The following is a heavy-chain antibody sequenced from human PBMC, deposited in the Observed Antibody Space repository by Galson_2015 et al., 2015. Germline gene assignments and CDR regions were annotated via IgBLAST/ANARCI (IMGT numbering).Heavy chain of an antibody. CDR1: GFTFSSYG. CDR3: ARADMTHLYYFDY. D-gene: IGHD2-15*01. J-gene: IGHJ4*02. Sequence: SLRLSCAASGFTFSSYGMHWVRQAPGKGLEWVAVIWYDGSNKYYADSVKGRFTISRDNSKNTLYLQMNSLRAEDTAVHYCARADMTHLYYFDYWGQGTLVTVSS. V-gene: IGHV3-33*01. CDR2: IWYDGSNK.